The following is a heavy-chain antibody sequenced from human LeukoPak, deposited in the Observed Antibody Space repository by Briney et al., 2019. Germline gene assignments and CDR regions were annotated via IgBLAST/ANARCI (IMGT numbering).Heavy chain of an antibody. J-gene: IGHJ1*01. Sequence: ASVKVSCKASGYTFTSYDINWVRQATGQGLEWMGWMNPNSGNTGYAQKFQGRVTMTRNTSISTAYMELSSLRAEDTAVYYCAILRGGGRAGVPAATSGDFQHWGQGTLVTVSS. CDR2: MNPNSGNT. V-gene: IGHV1-8*01. D-gene: IGHD2-2*01. CDR1: GYTFTSYD. CDR3: AILRGGGRAGVPAATSGDFQH.